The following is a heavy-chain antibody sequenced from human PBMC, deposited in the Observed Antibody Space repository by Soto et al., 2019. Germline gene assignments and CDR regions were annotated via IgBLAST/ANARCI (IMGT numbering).Heavy chain of an antibody. CDR2: IYYSGST. J-gene: IGHJ6*03. CDR3: AREVVVVPAAISYYMDV. D-gene: IGHD2-2*01. V-gene: IGHV4-31*03. CDR1: GGSISSGGYY. Sequence: SETLSLTCTVSGGSISSGGYYWSWIRQHPGKGLEWIGYIYYSGSTYYNPSLKSRVTISVDTSKNQFSLKLSSVTAADTAVYYCAREVVVVPAAISYYMDVWGKGTTVTVSS.